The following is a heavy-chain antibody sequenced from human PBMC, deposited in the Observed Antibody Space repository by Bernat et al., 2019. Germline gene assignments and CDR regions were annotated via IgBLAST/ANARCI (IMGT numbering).Heavy chain of an antibody. CDR1: GFSLTTIGLG. J-gene: IGHJ5*01. D-gene: IGHD3-10*01. CDR3: ARGLYYASGTYCNSRPFDS. Sequence: QITLKESGPTLVKPTQTLTLTCTFSGFSLTTIGLGVGWIRQPPGKALEWLALIYWDDDKRSSPSLRNRLTISKDTSKNQVVLTLANVDPVDTATYYCARGLYYASGTYCNSRPFDSWGQGILVTVSS. V-gene: IGHV2-5*02. CDR2: IYWDDDK.